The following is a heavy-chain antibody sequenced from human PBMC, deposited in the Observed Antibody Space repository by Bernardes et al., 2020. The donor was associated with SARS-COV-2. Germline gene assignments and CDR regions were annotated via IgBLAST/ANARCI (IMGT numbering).Heavy chain of an antibody. J-gene: IGHJ4*02. D-gene: IGHD6-19*01. CDR2: IKPDGSEK. CDR3: AKDRMADSGWYQEYYFDY. V-gene: IGHV3-7*03. Sequence: GGSLRLSCAASGFTFGRYWMTWVRQAPGKGLEWVANIKPDGSEKYYVDSVKGRFTISRDNAKNSLHLQMNSLRAEDTAVYYCAKDRMADSGWYQEYYFDYWGQGTLVTVSS. CDR1: GFTFGRYW.